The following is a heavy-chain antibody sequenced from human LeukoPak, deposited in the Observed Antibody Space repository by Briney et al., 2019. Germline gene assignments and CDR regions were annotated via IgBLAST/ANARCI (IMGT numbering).Heavy chain of an antibody. V-gene: IGHV4-39*01. D-gene: IGHD4-11*01. CDR3: ARNLGQTWGTVTTDLWYFDH. CDR2: ISYSGNA. Sequence: PSETLSLTCTVSGASIITTNYYWGWIRQPPGKGLEWIGSISYSGNAYYNPSLRSRLSISMDASKNQFSLKVRSVTAADTAAYYRARNLGQTWGTVTTDLWYFDHWGQGTLVPVSS. J-gene: IGHJ4*02. CDR1: GASIITTNYY.